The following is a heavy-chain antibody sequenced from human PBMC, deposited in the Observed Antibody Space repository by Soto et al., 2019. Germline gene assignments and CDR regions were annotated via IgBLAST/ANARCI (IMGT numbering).Heavy chain of an antibody. D-gene: IGHD6-19*01. CDR3: AIVLSGWYWIDY. V-gene: IGHV1-3*01. CDR1: GYTFTSYA. CDR2: INAGNGNT. J-gene: IGHJ4*02. Sequence: ASVKVSCKASGYTFTSYAMHWVRQAPGQRLEWMGWINAGNGNTKYSQKFQGRVTITRDTSASTAYMELSSLRSEDTAVYYCAIVLSGWYWIDYWGQGNLVTVSS.